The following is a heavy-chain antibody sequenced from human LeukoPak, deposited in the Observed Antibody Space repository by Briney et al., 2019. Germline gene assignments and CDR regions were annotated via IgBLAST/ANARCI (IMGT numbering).Heavy chain of an antibody. V-gene: IGHV1-18*01. J-gene: IGHJ4*02. CDR3: ARTARYCSGGSCSYYFDY. CDR1: GYTFNSYA. Sequence: GASVKVSCKASGYTFNSYAITWLRQAPGQGFEWMGGNSGYNGNTNYAQKLQGRVTMTTDTSTSTVFMELKSLRSDDTAVYYCARTARYCSGGSCSYYFDYWGQGTLVTVSS. CDR2: NSGYNGNT. D-gene: IGHD2-15*01.